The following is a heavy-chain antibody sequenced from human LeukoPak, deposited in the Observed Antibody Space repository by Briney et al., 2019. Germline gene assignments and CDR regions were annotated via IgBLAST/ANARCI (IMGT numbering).Heavy chain of an antibody. J-gene: IGHJ6*02. CDR1: GSTFSSYG. V-gene: IGHV3-33*06. CDR2: IWYDGSNK. CDR3: AKAKDPYYYGLDV. Sequence: PGGSLRLSCAASGSTFSSYGMHWVRQAPGKGLEWVAVIWYDGSNKYYADSVKGRFTISRDSSKNTLYLQMNSLRAEDTAVYYCAKAKDPYYYGLDVWGQGTTVTVSS. D-gene: IGHD3-16*01.